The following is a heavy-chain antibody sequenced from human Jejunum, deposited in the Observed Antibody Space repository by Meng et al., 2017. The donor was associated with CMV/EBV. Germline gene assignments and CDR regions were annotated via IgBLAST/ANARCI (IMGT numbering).Heavy chain of an antibody. CDR1: GISVSDNY. CDR3: ARDRRNRLKHYGMDV. Sequence: GISVSDNYMSLVRQAPGKGLEWVSVIYSDSGTYYADTVRGRFTTSRDTAKNTLYLQLNSLRAEDTAVYYCARDRRNRLKHYGMDVWGQGTTVTVSS. J-gene: IGHJ6*02. CDR2: IYSDSGT. V-gene: IGHV3-66*01.